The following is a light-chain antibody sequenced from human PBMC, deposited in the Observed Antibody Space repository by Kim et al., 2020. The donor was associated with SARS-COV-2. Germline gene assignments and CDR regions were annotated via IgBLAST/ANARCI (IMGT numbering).Light chain of an antibody. CDR2: AAS. CDR1: QNIGDY. J-gene: IGKJ5*01. CDR3: QQSYSTPQIT. V-gene: IGKV1-39*01. Sequence: VGDRVTITCRASQNIGDYLNWYQHRPGKAPKLLIHAASSLQSDVPSRFSGSVSGTDFTLTISDLQPEDFTTYFCQQSYSTPQITFGPGTRLESK.